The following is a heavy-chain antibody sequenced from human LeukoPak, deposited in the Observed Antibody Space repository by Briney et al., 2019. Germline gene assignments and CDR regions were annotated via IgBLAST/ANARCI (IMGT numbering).Heavy chain of an antibody. CDR3: ARGVSYYDSSGYYNEYFQH. J-gene: IGHJ1*01. CDR1: GGSISSYY. V-gene: IGHV4-59*08. Sequence: SETLSLTCTVSGGSISSYYWSWIRQPPGKGLEWIGYIYYSGSTNYNPSLKSRVTISVDTSKNQFSLKLSSVTAADTAVYYCARGVSYYDSSGYYNEYFQHWGQGTLVTVSS. D-gene: IGHD3-22*01. CDR2: IYYSGST.